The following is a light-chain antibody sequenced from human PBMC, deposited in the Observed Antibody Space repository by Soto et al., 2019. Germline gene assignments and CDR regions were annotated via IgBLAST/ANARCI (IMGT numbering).Light chain of an antibody. CDR2: AAS. J-gene: IGKJ1*01. CDR3: QQSYSIPLT. V-gene: IGKV1-39*01. Sequence: DIQMTQSPSSLSASVGDRVTITCRASQSISSYLNWYQQKPGKAPKLLIYAASILQSGFTSRFSGSGSVTDFTLIISSLQPEDFATYYCQQSYSIPLTVGQGTKVDIK. CDR1: QSISSY.